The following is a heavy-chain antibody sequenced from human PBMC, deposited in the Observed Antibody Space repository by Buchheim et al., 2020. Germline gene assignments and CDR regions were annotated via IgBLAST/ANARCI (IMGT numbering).Heavy chain of an antibody. CDR2: ISYDGSNK. J-gene: IGHJ6*02. Sequence: QVQLVESGGGVVQPGRSLRLSCAASGFTFSSYGMHWVRQAPGKGLEWVAVISYDGSNKYYADSVKGRFTISRDNSKNTLYLQMNSLRAEDTAVYYCAKDYYDSSGYYYFYYYYGMDVWGQGTT. CDR3: AKDYYDSSGYYYFYYYYGMDV. CDR1: GFTFSSYG. V-gene: IGHV3-30*18. D-gene: IGHD3-22*01.